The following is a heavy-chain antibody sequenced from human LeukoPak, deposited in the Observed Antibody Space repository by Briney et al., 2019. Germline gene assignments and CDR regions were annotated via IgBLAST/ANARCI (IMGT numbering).Heavy chain of an antibody. J-gene: IGHJ6*03. Sequence: GGSLRLSCAASGFTFSSYGMHWVRQAPGKGLEWVAFIRYDGSNKYYADSVKGRFTISRDNSKNTLYLQMNSLRAEDTAVYYCAKPQQWDSGYDPYYYYYMDVWGKGTTVTVSS. CDR1: GFTFSSYG. D-gene: IGHD5-12*01. V-gene: IGHV3-30*02. CDR3: AKPQQWDSGYDPYYYYYMDV. CDR2: IRYDGSNK.